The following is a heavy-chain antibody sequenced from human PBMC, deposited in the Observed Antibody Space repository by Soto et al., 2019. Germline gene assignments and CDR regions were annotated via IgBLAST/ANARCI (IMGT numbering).Heavy chain of an antibody. D-gene: IGHD2-15*01. J-gene: IGHJ5*01. V-gene: IGHV3-43*01. Sequence: VGSVRLSCEASGFKFDDYTMHWVRQAPGKGLEWISLISWDGGSIDYADSIKGRFTVSRDNSKTSLYLHMHSLTSDDSALYFCAKEGNGGSSLDSWGQGTLVTVSS. CDR1: GFKFDDYT. CDR3: AKEGNGGSSLDS. CDR2: ISWDGGSI.